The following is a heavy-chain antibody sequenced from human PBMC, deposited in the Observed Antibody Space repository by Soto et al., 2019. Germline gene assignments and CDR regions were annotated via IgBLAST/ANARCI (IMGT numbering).Heavy chain of an antibody. CDR1: NGSISSGGYS. CDR2: IYHSGST. V-gene: IGHV4-30-2*01. J-gene: IGHJ5*02. D-gene: IGHD6-13*01. CDR3: ARGYSSSPNWFDP. Sequence: QLQLPESGSGLVKPSQTLSLTCAVSNGSISSGGYSWSWIRQPPGKGLEWIGCIYHSGSTSYNPSLKSRVTISADRSKNQFSLKLSSVPAADTAVYYCARGYSSSPNWFDPWGQGTLVTVSS.